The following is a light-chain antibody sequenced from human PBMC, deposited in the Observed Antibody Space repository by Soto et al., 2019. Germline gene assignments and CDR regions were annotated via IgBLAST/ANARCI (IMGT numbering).Light chain of an antibody. CDR3: QQLNSYPLS. J-gene: IGKJ4*01. Sequence: EIVMTQSPATLSVSPGERATLSCRASQSVSSNLAWYQQKPGQAPRLLIYGASTRATGIPARFSGSGSGTEFTLTISSLQSEDFAVYYCQQLNSYPLSFGGGTKVKI. V-gene: IGKV3-15*01. CDR1: QSVSSN. CDR2: GAS.